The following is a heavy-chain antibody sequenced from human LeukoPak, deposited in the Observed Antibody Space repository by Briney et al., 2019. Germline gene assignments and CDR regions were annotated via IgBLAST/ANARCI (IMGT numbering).Heavy chain of an antibody. CDR2: INGDGSTT. CDR3: GRPSPYDTKLLDY. D-gene: IGHD3-22*01. V-gene: IGHV3-74*01. J-gene: IGHJ4*02. CDR1: GFTFSSYW. Sequence: GGSLRLSCAASGFTFSSYWMYWVRQAPGKGLVWISRINGDGSTTHHADFVKGRFTISRDNVKNTLYLQMNSLRAEDTAVYYCGRPSPYDTKLLDYWGQGTLVTVSS.